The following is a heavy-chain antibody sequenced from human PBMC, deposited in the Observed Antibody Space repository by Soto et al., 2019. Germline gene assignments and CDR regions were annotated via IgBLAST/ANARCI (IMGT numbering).Heavy chain of an antibody. V-gene: IGHV3-23*01. Sequence: EVQLLESGGGLVQPGGSLRLSCAASGFTFSSYAMSWVRQAPGKGLEWVSAISGSGGSTYYADSVKGRFTISRDNSKNTLYLQMNSLRAEDTALYYCAKKGDGMIAVAEFDYWGQGTLVTVSS. CDR2: ISGSGGST. J-gene: IGHJ4*02. CDR1: GFTFSSYA. D-gene: IGHD3-22*01. CDR3: AKKGDGMIAVAEFDY.